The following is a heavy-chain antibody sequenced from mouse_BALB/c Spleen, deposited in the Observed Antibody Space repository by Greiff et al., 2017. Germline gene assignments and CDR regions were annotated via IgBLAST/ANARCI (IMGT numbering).Heavy chain of an antibody. CDR2: IAPGSGST. CDR3: ARSGNKLGLGY. CDR1: GYTFTSYW. J-gene: IGHJ2*01. Sequence: DLVKPGASVKLSCKASGYTFTSYWINWIKQRPGQGLEWIGRIAPGSGSTYYNEMFKGKATLTVDTSSSTAYIQLSSLSSEDSAVYSCARSGNKLGLGYWGQGTTLTVSS. D-gene: IGHD4-1*01. V-gene: IGHV1S41*01.